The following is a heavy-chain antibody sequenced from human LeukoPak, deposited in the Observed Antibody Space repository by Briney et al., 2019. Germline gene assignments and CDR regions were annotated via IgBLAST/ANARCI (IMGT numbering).Heavy chain of an antibody. CDR1: GGSYSGYY. V-gene: IGHV4-34*01. J-gene: IGHJ4*02. Sequence: SETLSLTCAVYGGSYSGYYWSWIRQPPGKGLEWIGEINHSGSTNYNPSLKSRVTISVDTSKNQFSLNLSSETAADTAVYYCARREGDTSMVRSFDYWGQGTLVTVSS. D-gene: IGHD5-18*01. CDR2: INHSGST. CDR3: ARREGDTSMVRSFDY.